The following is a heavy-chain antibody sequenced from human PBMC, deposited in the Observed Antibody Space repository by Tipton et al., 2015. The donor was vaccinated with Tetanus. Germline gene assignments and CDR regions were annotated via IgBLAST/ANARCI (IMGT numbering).Heavy chain of an antibody. V-gene: IGHV4-30-4*01. CDR1: GGSISSDAHY. Sequence: TLSLTCTVSGGSISSDAHYWSWIRQAPGKGLEWLGYISHSGTTNYNPPLMSRVTLSLDTARGQFSLKLTSVTDADAAVYFCARDRRDFAYDSRGFYSPLYYFDNWGQGLRVTVSS. D-gene: IGHD3-22*01. CDR2: ISHSGTT. CDR3: ARDRRDFAYDSRGFYSPLYYFDN. J-gene: IGHJ4*02.